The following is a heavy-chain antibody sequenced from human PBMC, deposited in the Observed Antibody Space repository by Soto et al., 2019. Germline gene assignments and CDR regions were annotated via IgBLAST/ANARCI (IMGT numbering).Heavy chain of an antibody. J-gene: IGHJ6*02. CDR3: ARGAAVAGILPHEYYYHYGLDC. D-gene: IGHD6-19*01. V-gene: IGHV1-69*13. Sequence: SVKVSCKASGGTFSSYAISWVRQAPGQGLEWMGGIIPIFGTANYAQKFQGRVTITADESTSTAYMELSSLRSEDTAVYYCARGAAVAGILPHEYYYHYGLDCWGQGPTVNVSS. CDR1: GGTFSSYA. CDR2: IIPIFGTA.